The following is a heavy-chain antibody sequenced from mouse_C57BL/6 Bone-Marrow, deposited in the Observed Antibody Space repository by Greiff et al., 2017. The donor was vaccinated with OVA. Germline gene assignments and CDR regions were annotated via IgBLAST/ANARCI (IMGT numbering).Heavy chain of an antibody. CDR2: IYPGSGST. V-gene: IGHV1-55*01. D-gene: IGHD2-1*01. J-gene: IGHJ2*01. CDR3: ARSRGNYGDFDY. CDR1: GYTFTSYW. Sequence: VKLQQPGAELVKPGASVKMSCKASGYTFTSYWITWVKQRPGQGLEWIGDIYPGSGSTNYNEKFKSKATLTVDTSSSTAYMQLSSLTSEDSAVYYCARSRGNYGDFDYWGQGTTLTVSS.